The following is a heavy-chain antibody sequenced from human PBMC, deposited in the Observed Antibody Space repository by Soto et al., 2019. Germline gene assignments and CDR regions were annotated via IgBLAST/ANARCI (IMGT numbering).Heavy chain of an antibody. Sequence: SVKVSCKASGGTFSSYAISWVRQAPGQGLEWMGGIIPIFGTANYAQKFQGRVTITADESTSTAYMELSSLRSEDTVVYYCARAERYYDSSGYMDYWGQGTLVTVSS. D-gene: IGHD3-22*01. V-gene: IGHV1-69*13. CDR1: GGTFSSYA. J-gene: IGHJ4*02. CDR2: IIPIFGTA. CDR3: ARAERYYDSSGYMDY.